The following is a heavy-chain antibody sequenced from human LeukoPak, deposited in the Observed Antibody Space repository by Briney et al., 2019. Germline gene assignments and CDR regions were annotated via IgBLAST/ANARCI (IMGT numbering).Heavy chain of an antibody. D-gene: IGHD3-10*01. CDR3: ARSRRYYGSGSYYNRGTYYFDY. V-gene: IGHV4-34*01. Sequence: PSETLSLTCAVYGGSFSGYYWSWIRQPPGKGLEWIGEINHSGSTNYNPSLKSRVTISVDTSKNQFSLKLSSVTAADTAVYYCARSRRYYGSGSYYNRGTYYFDYWGQGTLVTVSS. J-gene: IGHJ4*02. CDR2: INHSGST. CDR1: GGSFSGYY.